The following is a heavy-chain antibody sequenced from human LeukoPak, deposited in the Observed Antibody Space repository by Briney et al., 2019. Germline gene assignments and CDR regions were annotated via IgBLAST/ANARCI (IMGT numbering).Heavy chain of an antibody. J-gene: IGHJ6*02. D-gene: IGHD5-12*01. CDR3: ASSEATTTPPPYGMDV. CDR2: IYYTGNT. V-gene: IGHV4-31*02. CDR1: GGSISSGGYY. Sequence: SETLSLTCSVSGGSISSGGYYWSWIRQHPRRGLEGIGYIYYTGNTFYNPSLKSRVTISVDTSENQISLKLNSVTAADTAVYYCASSEATTTPPPYGMDVWGQGTTVIVSS.